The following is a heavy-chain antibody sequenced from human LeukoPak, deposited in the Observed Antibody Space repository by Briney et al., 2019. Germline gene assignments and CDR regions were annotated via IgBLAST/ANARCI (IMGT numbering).Heavy chain of an antibody. D-gene: IGHD1-1*01. CDR1: GFTFSTYW. V-gene: IGHV3-7*01. CDR2: IKQDGSDK. CDR3: ARVLTVASREH. Sequence: GGSLRLSCAASGFTFSTYWMSWVRQAPGKGLEWVANIKQDGSDKFYVDSVKGRFTISRDNAKNSMYLQMNSLRAEDTAVYYCARVLTVASREHWGQGTLVTVSS. J-gene: IGHJ4*02.